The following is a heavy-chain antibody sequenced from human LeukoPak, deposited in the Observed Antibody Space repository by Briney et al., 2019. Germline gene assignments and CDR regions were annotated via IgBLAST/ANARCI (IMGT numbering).Heavy chain of an antibody. CDR1: GFTFSSYG. Sequence: GGSLRLSCAASGFTFSSYGMHWVRQAPGKGLEWAAVIWYDGSNKYYADSVKGRFTISRDNSKNTLYLQMNSLRAEDTAVYYCARSPGIASSFDYWGQGTLVTVSS. V-gene: IGHV3-33*01. D-gene: IGHD6-13*01. CDR3: ARSPGIASSFDY. CDR2: IWYDGSNK. J-gene: IGHJ4*02.